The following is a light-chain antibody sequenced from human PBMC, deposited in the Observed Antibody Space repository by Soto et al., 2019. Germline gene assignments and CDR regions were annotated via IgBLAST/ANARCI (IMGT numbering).Light chain of an antibody. Sequence: DIQMTQSPSPLSASVGDRVTITCRAGQDINIYLAWYQQKPGKVPKLLISAASTLQTGLPSRFSGSGSRTDFTLTIISLLPEDVATYYCQKYDGPSLTFGVGTKVEIK. CDR1: QDINIY. J-gene: IGKJ4*01. V-gene: IGKV1-27*01. CDR3: QKYDGPSLT. CDR2: AAS.